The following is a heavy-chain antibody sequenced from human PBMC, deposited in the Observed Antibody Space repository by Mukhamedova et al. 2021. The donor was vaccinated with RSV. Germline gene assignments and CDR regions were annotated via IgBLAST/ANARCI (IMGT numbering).Heavy chain of an antibody. CDR3: ARRYNYGTYFDY. D-gene: IGHD5-18*01. CDR2: ISSSGST. V-gene: IGHV4-59*01. J-gene: IGHJ4*02. Sequence: GYISSSGSTNYSPSLKSRVTISVDTSKNQFSLKLTSVTAADTAVYYCARRYNYGTYFDYWGQGALVTVSS.